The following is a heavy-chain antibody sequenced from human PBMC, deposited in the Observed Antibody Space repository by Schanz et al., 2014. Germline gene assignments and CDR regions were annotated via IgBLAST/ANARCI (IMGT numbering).Heavy chain of an antibody. D-gene: IGHD2-15*01. CDR1: GFTFSSYG. CDR2: IWYDENNK. V-gene: IGHV3-33*01. J-gene: IGHJ4*02. CDR3: ARGNYRRKISCDY. Sequence: QVQLVESGGGVVQLGRYLRLSCVASGFTFSSYGMHWVRQAPGKGLEWVAVIWYDENNKYYADSVKGRFTMTRDNSKNTLYLQMNSLGAEDATVYSCARGNYRRKISCDYWGQGTLVTVSS.